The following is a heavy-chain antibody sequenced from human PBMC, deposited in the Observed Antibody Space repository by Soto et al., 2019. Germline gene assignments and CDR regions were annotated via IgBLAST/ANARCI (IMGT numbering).Heavy chain of an antibody. CDR3: ARGVSYYGSGSYYR. CDR1: GGSFSGYY. D-gene: IGHD3-10*01. Sequence: QVQLQQWGAGLLKPSETLSLTCAVYGGSFSGYYWSWIRQPPGKGLEWIGEINHSGSTNYNPSLKSRVTISVDTSKNQFSLKLSSVTAADTAVYYCARGVSYYGSGSYYRWGQGTLVTVSS. V-gene: IGHV4-34*01. CDR2: INHSGST. J-gene: IGHJ4*02.